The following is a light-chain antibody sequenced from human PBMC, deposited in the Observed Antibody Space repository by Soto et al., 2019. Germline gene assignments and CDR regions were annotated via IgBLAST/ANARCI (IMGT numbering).Light chain of an antibody. V-gene: IGLV2-14*01. CDR3: SSYASISAYD. CDR2: EVS. CDR1: SSDVGGYNY. Sequence: QSVLTQPASVSGSPGQSITISCTGTSSDVGGYNYVSWYQQHPGKAPKLMIYEVSNRPSGVSNRFSGSKSANTASLTISGLQAEDEADYYCSSYASISAYDFGAGTKLTVL. J-gene: IGLJ1*01.